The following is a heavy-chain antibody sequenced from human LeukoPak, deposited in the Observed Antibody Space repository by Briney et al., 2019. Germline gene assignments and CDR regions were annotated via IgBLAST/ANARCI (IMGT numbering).Heavy chain of an antibody. CDR2: IYSGGST. V-gene: IGHV3-53*01. CDR1: GFTVSSNY. J-gene: IGHJ4*02. CDR3: AKVRRSGSPKDFDY. Sequence: GGSPRLSCAASGFTVSSNYMSWVRQAPGKGLEWVSVIYSGGSTYYADSVKGRFTISRDNSKNTLYLQMNSLRAEDTAVYYCAKVRRSGSPKDFDYWGQGTLVTVSS. D-gene: IGHD1-26*01.